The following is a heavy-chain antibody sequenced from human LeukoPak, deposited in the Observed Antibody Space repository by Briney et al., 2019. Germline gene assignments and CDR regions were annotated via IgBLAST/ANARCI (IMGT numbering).Heavy chain of an antibody. J-gene: IGHJ4*02. V-gene: IGHV3-15*01. CDR3: AHRDTAMVRVDY. CDR2: IRGETDGGTT. Sequence: GGSLRLSCAASGFTFRDAGMSWVRQAPGKGLEWGGRIRGETDGGTTDYAAPVKGRFTISRDDSKSTVYLQMSSLKIEDTAVYFCAHRDTAMVRVDYWGQGTLVTVSS. CDR1: GFTFRDAG. D-gene: IGHD5-18*01.